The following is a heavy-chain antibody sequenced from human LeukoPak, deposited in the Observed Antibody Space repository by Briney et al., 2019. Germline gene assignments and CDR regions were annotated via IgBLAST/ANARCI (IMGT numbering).Heavy chain of an antibody. J-gene: IGHJ6*03. Sequence: HPGGSLRLSCAASGFTVSSNYMSWVRQAPGKGLEWVSVIYSGGSTHYADSVKGRFTISRDNSKNTLYLQMNSLRAEDTAVYYCATQRSTVATIKRAASANYYYYYYMDVWGKGTTVTVSS. CDR1: GFTVSSNY. D-gene: IGHD5-12*01. CDR2: IYSGGST. V-gene: IGHV3-53*01. CDR3: ATQRSTVATIKRAASANYYYYYYMDV.